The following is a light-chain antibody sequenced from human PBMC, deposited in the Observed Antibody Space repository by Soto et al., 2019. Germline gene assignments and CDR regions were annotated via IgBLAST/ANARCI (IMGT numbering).Light chain of an antibody. CDR1: QSVSSN. CDR2: GAS. CDR3: QQYNNWPRT. J-gene: IGKJ1*01. Sequence: EIVLTQSPATLSLSPVEGATLSCRASQSVSSNLAWYQQKPGQAPRLLIYGASTRATGIPARFSGSGSGTEFTLTISSLQSEDFAVYYCQQYNNWPRTFGQGTKVDIK. V-gene: IGKV3-15*01.